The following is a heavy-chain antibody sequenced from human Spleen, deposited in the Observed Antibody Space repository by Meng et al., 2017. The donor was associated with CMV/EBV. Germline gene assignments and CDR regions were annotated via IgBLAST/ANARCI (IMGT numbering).Heavy chain of an antibody. CDR2: INHSGST. CDR1: GASFSDDY. V-gene: IGHV4-34*01. J-gene: IGHJ4*02. CDR3: ARARFDY. Sequence: SETLSLTCAVYGASFSDDYWSWVRQPPGKGLEYIGEINHSGSTVYNPSLKGRVTISVDTSKNQFSLKLSSVTAADTAVYYCARARFDYWGQGTLVTVSS.